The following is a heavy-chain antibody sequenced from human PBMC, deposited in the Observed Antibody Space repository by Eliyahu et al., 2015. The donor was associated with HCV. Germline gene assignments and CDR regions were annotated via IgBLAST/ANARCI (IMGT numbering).Heavy chain of an antibody. CDR1: GYSISSGYX. CDR2: IYHSGST. Sequence: QVQLQESGPGLMKPSETLSLTCVVXGYSISSGYXWGWIRXPPGKGLXWIGSIYHSGSTYYNPSXKXRVTISVDTSKNQFSLKLSSVTAADTALYYCARAKNLLDWLLTSPGDFDIWGQGTMVTVSS. D-gene: IGHD3/OR15-3a*01. J-gene: IGHJ3*02. V-gene: IGHV4-38-2*01. CDR3: ARAKNLLDWLLTSPGDFDI.